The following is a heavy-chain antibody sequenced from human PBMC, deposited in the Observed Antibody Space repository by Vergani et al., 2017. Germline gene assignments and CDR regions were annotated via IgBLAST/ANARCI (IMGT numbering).Heavy chain of an antibody. CDR3: AKQSARSVGATHKDY. CDR1: GFTFDDYG. J-gene: IGHJ4*02. D-gene: IGHD1-26*01. Sequence: EVQLVESGGGVVRPGGSLRLSCAASGFTFDDYGMSWVRQAPGKGLEWVSGINWNGGSTGYADSVKGRFTISRDNAKNTLYLQMNSLRAEDTAVYYCAKQSARSVGATHKDYWGQGTLVTVSS. CDR2: INWNGGST. V-gene: IGHV3-20*04.